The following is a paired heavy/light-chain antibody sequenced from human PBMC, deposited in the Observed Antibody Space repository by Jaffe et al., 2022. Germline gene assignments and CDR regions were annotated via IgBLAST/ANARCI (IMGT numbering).Light chain of an antibody. CDR2: KVS. J-gene: IGKJ1*01. Sequence: DVVMTQSPLSLPVTLGQPASISCRSSQSLVHSDGNTYLNWFQQRPGQSPRRLIYKVSNRDSGVPDRFSGSGSGTDFTLKISRVEAEDVGVYYCMQGTHWPPWTFGQGTKVEIK. CDR1: QSLVHSDGNTY. V-gene: IGKV2-30*02. CDR3: MQGTHWPPWT.
Heavy chain of an antibody. CDR1: GFTFSSYG. D-gene: IGHD4-17*01. CDR2: IRYDGSNK. Sequence: QVQLVESGGGVVQPGGSLRLSCAASGFTFSSYGMHWVRQAPGKGLEWVAFIRYDGSNKYYADSVKGRFTISRDNSKNTLYLQMNSLRAEDTAVYYCAPMTTVIQGPNWFDPWGQGTLVTVSS. CDR3: APMTTVIQGPNWFDP. J-gene: IGHJ5*02. V-gene: IGHV3-30*02.